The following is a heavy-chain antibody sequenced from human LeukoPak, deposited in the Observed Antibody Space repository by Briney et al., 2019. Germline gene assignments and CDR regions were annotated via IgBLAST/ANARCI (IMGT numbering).Heavy chain of an antibody. D-gene: IGHD3-10*01. CDR1: GFTFSSYG. CDR2: ISGSGGST. CDR3: AKAFRILWFGELLPLDY. Sequence: GGSLRLSCAASGFTFSSYGMSWVRQAPGKGLEWVSAISGSGGSTYYADSVKGRFTISRDNSKNTLYLQMNSLRAEDTAVYYCAKAFRILWFGELLPLDYWGQGTLVTVSS. V-gene: IGHV3-23*01. J-gene: IGHJ4*02.